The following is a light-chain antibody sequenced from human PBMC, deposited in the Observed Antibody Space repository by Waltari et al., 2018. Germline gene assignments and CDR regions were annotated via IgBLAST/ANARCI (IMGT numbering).Light chain of an antibody. V-gene: IGKV1-39*01. CDR1: QSVDNY. Sequence: DIEMTPSPSSLSASVGDRVAITCRESQSVDNYLNWYRQRPGKAPELLIYAASSLQGGVPSRFTGSGYGTDFTLTISSLQSEDFATYYCQQSYSMPRTFGQGTKLEI. CDR3: QQSYSMPRT. J-gene: IGKJ2*01. CDR2: AAS.